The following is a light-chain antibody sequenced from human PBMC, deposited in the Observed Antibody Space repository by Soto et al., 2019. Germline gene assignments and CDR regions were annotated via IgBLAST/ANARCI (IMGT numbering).Light chain of an antibody. CDR1: QGLLHTNGYTY. CDR3: MQALQSPT. V-gene: IGKV2-28*01. Sequence: IVLTQSPLSLTVTPGEPASLSCRSSQGLLHTNGYTYLDWYLQKPGQPPQLLIYLTSNRASGVPDRFSGSGSGTDFTLKITRVEAEDVGVYYCMQALQSPTFGQGTK. J-gene: IGKJ1*01. CDR2: LTS.